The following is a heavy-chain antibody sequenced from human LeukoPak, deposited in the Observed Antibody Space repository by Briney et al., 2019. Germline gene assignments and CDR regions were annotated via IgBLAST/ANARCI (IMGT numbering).Heavy chain of an antibody. J-gene: IGHJ6*04. Sequence: GGSLRLSCAASGFTFSSHAMHWVRQAPGKGLEWVAVISYDGSNKNYADSVKGRFTISRDNSKNTLYLQMNSLRAEDTAVYYCARGSESYDYYSYGMDVWGKGTTVTVS. D-gene: IGHD5-12*01. V-gene: IGHV3-30-3*01. CDR3: ARGSESYDYYSYGMDV. CDR2: ISYDGSNK. CDR1: GFTFSSHA.